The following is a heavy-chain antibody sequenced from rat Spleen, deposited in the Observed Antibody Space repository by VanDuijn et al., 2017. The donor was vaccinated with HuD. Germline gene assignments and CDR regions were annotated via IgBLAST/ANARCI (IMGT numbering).Heavy chain of an antibody. Sequence: QVKLKESGPGLVQPSQTLSLTCTIAGFSLTTYNVHWVRQPPGKSLEWMGVIWNTGGTRYNSTLKSRLSISKDTSKSQVFLKMNSLQTEDTATYYCARDRDGFYHFFDYWGQGVMVTVSS. V-gene: IGHV2-41*01. CDR3: ARDRDGFYHFFDY. D-gene: IGHD1-12*03. J-gene: IGHJ2*01. CDR2: IWNTGGT. CDR1: GFSLTTYN.